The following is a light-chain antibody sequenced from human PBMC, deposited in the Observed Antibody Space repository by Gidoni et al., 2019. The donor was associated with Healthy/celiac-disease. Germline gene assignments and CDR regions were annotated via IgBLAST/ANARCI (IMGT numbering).Light chain of an antibody. J-gene: IGLJ2*01. CDR3: QAGDSSKEVV. Sequence: SYELTQPPQVSASPGQTASITCSGDKLVDKYACWYQQKPCQSPVLVIYQDSKRPSGIPERFSGTNSVNTATLTISGTQAMDEADYYCQAGDSSKEVVFGGGTKLTVL. V-gene: IGLV3-1*01. CDR1: KLVDKY. CDR2: QDS.